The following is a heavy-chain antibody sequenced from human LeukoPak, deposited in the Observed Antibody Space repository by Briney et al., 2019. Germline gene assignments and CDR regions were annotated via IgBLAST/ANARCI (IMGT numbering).Heavy chain of an antibody. CDR3: ARGSHSSSSNY. Sequence: GGSLRLSCAASGFTFSSYSMNWVRQAPGKGLEWVSSISSSSYIYHADSVKGRFTISRDNAKNSLYLQMNSLRAEDTAVYYCARGSHSSSSNYWGQGTLVTVSS. J-gene: IGHJ4*02. CDR2: ISSSSYI. V-gene: IGHV3-21*01. CDR1: GFTFSSYS. D-gene: IGHD6-13*01.